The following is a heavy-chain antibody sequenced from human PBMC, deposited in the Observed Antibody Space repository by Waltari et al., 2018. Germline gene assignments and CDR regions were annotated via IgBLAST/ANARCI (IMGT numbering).Heavy chain of an antibody. CDR3: AREGESGWQWLPLY. V-gene: IGHV3-21*02. J-gene: IGHJ4*02. D-gene: IGHD6-19*01. CDR1: GFTCRGLTVDLGRQAG. CDR2: ISGTSSAI. Sequence: EVQLGESGGGPVKTGGSVGPSCASSGFTCRGLTVDLGRQAGVNGVRQAPGKGLEWVECISGTSSAIRYAESMKGRFTISRDNAENSLFLQMNSLRVEDTAVYYCAREGESGWQWLPLYWGQGTQVTVSS.